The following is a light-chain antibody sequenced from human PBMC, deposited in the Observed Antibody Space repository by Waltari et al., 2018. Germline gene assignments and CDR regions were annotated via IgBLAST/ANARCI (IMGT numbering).Light chain of an antibody. V-gene: IGKV3-15*01. J-gene: IGKJ1*01. CDR1: QSVSTK. CDR3: QHYEGWPPWM. Sequence: EIVLTQSPATLSVSPGERATLSCRASQSVSTKVAWYQQRPGQAPRLLIYAASSRAPGVPAGFGGSGSETDFTLPISGLQSGDFAVYYCQHYEGWPPWMFGQGTKV. CDR2: AAS.